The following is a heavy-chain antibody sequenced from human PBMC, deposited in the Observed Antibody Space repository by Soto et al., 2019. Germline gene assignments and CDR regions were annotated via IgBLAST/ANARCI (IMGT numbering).Heavy chain of an antibody. D-gene: IGHD3-22*01. J-gene: IGHJ4*02. CDR2: ISNDGRSN. CDR3: ARGEDFYDTLGYSPVVDY. Sequence: GGSLRLSCAASGFTFSNYAMHWVRQAPGKGLEWLTVISNDGRSNEFADSVKGRFSISRDNSKSTLYLQINSLRPGDTAVYYCARGEDFYDTLGYSPVVDYWGQATRVTVSS. V-gene: IGHV3-30*04. CDR1: GFTFSNYA.